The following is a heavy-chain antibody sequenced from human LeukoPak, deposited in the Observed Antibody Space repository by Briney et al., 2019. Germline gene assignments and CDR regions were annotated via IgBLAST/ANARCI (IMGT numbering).Heavy chain of an antibody. Sequence: QPGRSLRLSCAASAFTFASYAMSWVRPAPGKGLEWVSAINSGGNTYYADSVKGRFTISRDTSKDTLFLQMNSLRADDTAVYYCAKFVGGTNLFDYWGRGTLVTVSS. D-gene: IGHD1/OR15-1a*01. CDR3: AKFVGGTNLFDY. J-gene: IGHJ4*02. CDR1: AFTFASYA. CDR2: INSGGNT. V-gene: IGHV3-23*01.